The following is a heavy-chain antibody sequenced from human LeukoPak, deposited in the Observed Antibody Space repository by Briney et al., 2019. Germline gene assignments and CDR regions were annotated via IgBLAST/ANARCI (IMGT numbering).Heavy chain of an antibody. D-gene: IGHD3-10*01. CDR3: ARSPGVTIYFDY. V-gene: IGHV1-69*05. CDR1: GGTFCSDA. Sequence: GASVKVSCKASGGTFCSDAITWVRQAPGQGLEWMGRIIPIFGTANYAQKFQGRVTITTDESTSTAYMELSSLRSEDTAVYYCARSPGVTIYFDYWGQGTLVTVSS. CDR2: IIPIFGTA. J-gene: IGHJ4*02.